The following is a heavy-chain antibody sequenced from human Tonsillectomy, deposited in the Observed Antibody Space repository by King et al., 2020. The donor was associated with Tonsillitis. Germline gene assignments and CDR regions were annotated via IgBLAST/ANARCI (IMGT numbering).Heavy chain of an antibody. CDR3: ARLESP. CDR2: IHYSGST. V-gene: IGHV4-59*08. J-gene: IGHJ3*01. Sequence: QLQESGPGLVKPSETLSLTCTVSGGSISSYYWSWIRQPPGKGLEWIGHIHYSGSTNYNPSLKSRVTISVDTSKNQFSLRLSSVTAADTAVYYCARLESPWGQGTMVTVSS. D-gene: IGHD1-1*01. CDR1: GGSISSYY.